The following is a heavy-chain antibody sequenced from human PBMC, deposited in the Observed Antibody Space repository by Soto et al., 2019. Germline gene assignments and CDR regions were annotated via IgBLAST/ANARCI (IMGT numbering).Heavy chain of an antibody. CDR2: IYYSGST. CDR3: ARQDTAMVFDY. V-gene: IGHV4-59*01. J-gene: IGHJ4*02. CDR1: GGSISRYY. D-gene: IGHD5-18*01. Sequence: PSETLSLTCTVSGGSISRYYWSWIRQPPGKGLEWIGYIYYSGSTNYNPSLKSRVTISVDTPKNQFSLKLSSVTAADTAVYYCARQDTAMVFDYWGQGTPVTVS.